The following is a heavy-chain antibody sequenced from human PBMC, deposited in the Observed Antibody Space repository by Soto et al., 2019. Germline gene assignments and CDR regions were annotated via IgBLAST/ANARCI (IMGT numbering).Heavy chain of an antibody. CDR1: SFTFSDFY. D-gene: IGHD2-21*01. Sequence: QVQLVESGGGSVQPGGSLRLSCAASSFTFSDFYMSWIRQAPGMGLEWVSRLCGSGSNIFYADSVKGRFTISRDHAKNSLQLKMNSLRAEDSAVYYCAREPRFCMSNNCYNEYYCYHMDAWGEGTSVTVSS. CDR2: LCGSGSNI. V-gene: IGHV3-11*01. CDR3: AREPRFCMSNNCYNEYYCYHMDA. J-gene: IGHJ6*03.